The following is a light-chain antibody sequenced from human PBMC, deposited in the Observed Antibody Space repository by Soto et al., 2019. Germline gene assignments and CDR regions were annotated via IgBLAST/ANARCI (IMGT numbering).Light chain of an antibody. CDR3: QQYSDWPPVT. CDR1: LTVNTN. V-gene: IGKV3D-15*01. J-gene: IGKJ4*01. Sequence: EIVLTQSPATLSVSPVERATLSCRASLTVNTNLAWHQQKPGQAPSLLIYDASTRATGIPARFSGSGSGTEFTLTISSLQSEDSAVYYCQQYSDWPPVTFGGGTKVDIK. CDR2: DAS.